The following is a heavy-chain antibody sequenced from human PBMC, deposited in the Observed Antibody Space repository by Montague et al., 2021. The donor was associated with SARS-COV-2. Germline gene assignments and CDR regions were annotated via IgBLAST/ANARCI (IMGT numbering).Heavy chain of an antibody. J-gene: IGHJ6*02. CDR1: GDSVSSNSAT. CDR3: TSGREGNYNVMDV. V-gene: IGHV6-1*01. Sequence: CAISGDSVSSNSATWNWDRQSPSRGLEWLGRTYFRSKWYNDYAVSVRCRVTINPDTSKSQFSLQLNSVTPEDTAIYYCTSGREGNYNVMDVWGQGTTVTVSS. CDR2: TYFRSKWYN. D-gene: IGHD1-1*01.